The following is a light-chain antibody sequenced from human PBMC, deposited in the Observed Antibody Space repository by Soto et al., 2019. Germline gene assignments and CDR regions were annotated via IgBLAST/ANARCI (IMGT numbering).Light chain of an antibody. CDR1: QSVSTN. CDR2: GTS. CDR3: QQYNNWPLT. V-gene: IGKV3-15*01. J-gene: IGKJ4*01. Sequence: EIVLTQSPATLSSFPGDRVTLSCRASQSVSTNLAWYQQKPGQAPRLLIYGTSTRATGIPARFSGSGSGTEFTLTICSLQSEDFSVYYCQQYNNWPLTFGGGTKVDIK.